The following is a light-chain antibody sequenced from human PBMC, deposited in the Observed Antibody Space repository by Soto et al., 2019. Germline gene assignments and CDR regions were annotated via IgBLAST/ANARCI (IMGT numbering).Light chain of an antibody. CDR1: SSDVGAYNY. Sequence: SALAQPASVSGSPGQTITISCTGTSSDVGAYNYVSWYQQHPGKAPKLMIYEVSNRPSGVSDRFSGPKSGNTASLTISGLQAADEADYYCSSKRTTASLVFGTGTKVTVL. CDR2: EVS. CDR3: SSKRTTASLV. V-gene: IGLV2-14*01. J-gene: IGLJ1*01.